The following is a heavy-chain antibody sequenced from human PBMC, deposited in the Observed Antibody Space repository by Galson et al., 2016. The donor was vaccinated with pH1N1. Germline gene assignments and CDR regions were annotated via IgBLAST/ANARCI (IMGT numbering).Heavy chain of an antibody. V-gene: IGHV2-5*02. CDR1: GFSISSSGMG. J-gene: IGHJ3*01. D-gene: IGHD3-16*01. Sequence: PALVKPTQTLTLTCTFSGFSISSSGMGVGWIRQPPGKALEWLAVIYWDDDTRYSPSLKSRLTITKDTSKNHVVLTMTNMDPMDTATYYCAHREVMITNAFDFWGQGTMVTVSS. CDR3: AHREVMITNAFDF. CDR2: IYWDDDT.